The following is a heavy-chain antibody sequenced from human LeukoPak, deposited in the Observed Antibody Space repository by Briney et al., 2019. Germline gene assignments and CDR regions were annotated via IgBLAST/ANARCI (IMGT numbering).Heavy chain of an antibody. CDR3: ATTCGGSCYPSSFDY. Sequence: GESLKISCKGSGYSFTSYWIGWVRQMPGKGLDWMGIIYPGDSDTRYSPSFQGQVTISADKSISTAYLQWSSLKASDTAMYYCATTCGGSCYPSSFDYWGQGTLVTVSS. V-gene: IGHV5-51*01. CDR2: IYPGDSDT. CDR1: GYSFTSYW. D-gene: IGHD2-15*01. J-gene: IGHJ4*02.